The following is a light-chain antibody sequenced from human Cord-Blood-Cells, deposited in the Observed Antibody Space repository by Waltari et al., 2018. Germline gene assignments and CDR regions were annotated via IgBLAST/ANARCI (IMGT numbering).Light chain of an antibody. V-gene: IGKV1-39*01. CDR3: QQSYSTPLT. CDR1: QSISSY. CDR2: AAS. Sequence: DLQMTQSPSSLSASVGDRVTITCRASQSISSYLNWYQQKPGKAPKLLIYAASSLQSVVPSRCSVSGSGTDFTLTISRLQPEDFATYDCQQSYSTPLTFGGGTKVEIK. J-gene: IGKJ4*01.